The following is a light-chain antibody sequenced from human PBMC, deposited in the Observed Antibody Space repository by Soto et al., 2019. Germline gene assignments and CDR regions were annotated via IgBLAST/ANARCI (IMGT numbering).Light chain of an antibody. V-gene: IGLV2-11*01. Sequence: QSALTQPRSVSGSPGQSVTISCSGTSSDAGGYNYVSWYQQHPGKAPKLMIYDVSKRPSGVPDRFSGSKSGNTASLTISGLQAEDEADYYCCSYAGSYTPRVFGTGTKVTVL. CDR1: SSDAGGYNY. CDR3: CSYAGSYTPRV. CDR2: DVS. J-gene: IGLJ1*01.